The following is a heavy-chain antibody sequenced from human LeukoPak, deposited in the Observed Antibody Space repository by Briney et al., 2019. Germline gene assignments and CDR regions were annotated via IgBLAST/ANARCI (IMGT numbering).Heavy chain of an antibody. CDR3: ARSSTTTHSSSWYFGFDY. CDR2: IYYSGST. J-gene: IGHJ4*02. CDR1: GGSISSGGYY. Sequence: SQTLARTGTVSGGSISSGGYYWSWIRQHPGKGLEWIGYIYYSGSTYYKPSLKSRVTISVDTSKNQFSLKLSSVTAADTAVYYCARSSTTTHSSSWYFGFDYWGQGTLVTVSS. D-gene: IGHD6-13*01. V-gene: IGHV4-31*03.